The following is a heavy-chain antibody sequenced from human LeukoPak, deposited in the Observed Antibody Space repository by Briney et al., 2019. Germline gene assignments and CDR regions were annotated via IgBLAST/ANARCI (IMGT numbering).Heavy chain of an antibody. J-gene: IGHJ6*02. V-gene: IGHV5-51*01. D-gene: IGHD2-15*01. Sequence: GESLMISCKASGYSSSSDWIAWVRQMPGKGLEWMGIIFPIASETTYSPSFQGQVTISADKSISTAYLQWSSLKASDTAMYYCTRGCSGGSCSRDAMDVWGQGIMVTVSS. CDR3: TRGCSGGSCSRDAMDV. CDR2: IFPIASET. CDR1: GYSSSSDW.